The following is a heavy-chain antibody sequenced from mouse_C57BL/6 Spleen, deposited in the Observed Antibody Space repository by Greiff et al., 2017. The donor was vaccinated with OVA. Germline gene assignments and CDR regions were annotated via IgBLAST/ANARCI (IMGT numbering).Heavy chain of an antibody. CDR2: INPSTGGT. V-gene: IGHV1-53*01. D-gene: IGHD1-1*01. Sequence: QVQLQQPGTELVKPGASVKLSCKASGYTFTSYCMHWVKQRPGQGLEWIGNINPSTGGTNSKEKFTGKATLTVDKSSSTAYMQLSSLTSEDSAVDYCARSITTVKGYFDVWGTGTTVTVSS. CDR1: GYTFTSYC. J-gene: IGHJ1*03. CDR3: ARSITTVKGYFDV.